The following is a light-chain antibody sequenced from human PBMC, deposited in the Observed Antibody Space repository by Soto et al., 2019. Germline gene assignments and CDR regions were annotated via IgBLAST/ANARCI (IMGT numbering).Light chain of an antibody. CDR2: DTS. CDR3: QHRSRWFWT. J-gene: IGKJ1*01. V-gene: IGKV3-11*01. Sequence: EIVLTQSPATLSLSPGARATLSCRASHSVSNSLAWYQQKPGQAPRLLIYDTSNRATGIPARFSGSGSGTDFTLTISSLEPEDFAVYYCQHRSRWFWTFGQGTKVEIK. CDR1: HSVSNS.